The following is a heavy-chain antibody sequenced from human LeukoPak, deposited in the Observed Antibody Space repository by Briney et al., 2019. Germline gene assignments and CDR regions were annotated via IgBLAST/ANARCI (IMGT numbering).Heavy chain of an antibody. CDR2: INHSGST. V-gene: IGHV4-34*01. Sequence: SGTLSLTCAVYGGSFSGYYWSWIRQPPGKGLEWIGEINHSGSTNYNPSLKSRVTISVDTSKNQFSLKLSSVTAADTAVYYCARGIGGYSYGPADWFDPWGQGTLVTVSS. CDR1: GGSFSGYY. CDR3: ARGIGGYSYGPADWFDP. D-gene: IGHD5-18*01. J-gene: IGHJ5*02.